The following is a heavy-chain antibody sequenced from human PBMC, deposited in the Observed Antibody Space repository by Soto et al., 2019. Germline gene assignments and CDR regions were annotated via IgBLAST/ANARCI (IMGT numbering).Heavy chain of an antibody. CDR2: ITPYNGKT. J-gene: IGHJ4*02. V-gene: IGHV1-18*01. CDR1: GYTFITYG. Sequence: ASVKVSCKASGYTFITYGVTWVRQAPGQGLEWMGWITPYNGKTHYAQKFQDRVTMTTDTAATTAYMELRSLTSDDSAMYFCARDTSHYFDHWGQGMLVTVSS. D-gene: IGHD2-2*01. CDR3: ARDTSHYFDH.